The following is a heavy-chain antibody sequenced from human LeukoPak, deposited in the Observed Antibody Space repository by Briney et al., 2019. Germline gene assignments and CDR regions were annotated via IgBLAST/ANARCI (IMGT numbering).Heavy chain of an antibody. CDR2: IYSGGST. D-gene: IGHD5-18*01. Sequence: PGGSLRLSCAASGFTVSGNYMSWVRQAPGKGLEWVSVIYSGGSTYYTDSVKGRFTISRDISKNTVDLQMNSLRGEDTAVYYCARDFRYNYGLGPFHYWGQGTLVTVSS. J-gene: IGHJ4*02. CDR3: ARDFRYNYGLGPFHY. CDR1: GFTVSGNY. V-gene: IGHV3-66*01.